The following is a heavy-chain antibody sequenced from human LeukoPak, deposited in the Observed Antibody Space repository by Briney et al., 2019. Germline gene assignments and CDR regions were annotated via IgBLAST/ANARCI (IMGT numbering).Heavy chain of an antibody. J-gene: IGHJ4*02. CDR2: ISGSGGST. V-gene: IGHV3-23*01. CDR3: AKVGGYYDFWSGYFDY. D-gene: IGHD3-3*01. CDR1: GFTFSSYA. Sequence: PGGSLRLSCAASGFTFSSYAMSWVRQAPGKGLEWVSAISGSGGSTYYADSVKGRFTISRDNSKNTLYLQMNSLRAEDTAVYYCAKVGGYYDFWSGYFDYWGQGTLVTASS.